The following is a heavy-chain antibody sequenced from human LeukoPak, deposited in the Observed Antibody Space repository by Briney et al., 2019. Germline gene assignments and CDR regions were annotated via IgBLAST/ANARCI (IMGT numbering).Heavy chain of an antibody. Sequence: PSDTPSLTCTVSGDSVSGYYGSWIRQPPGKGLEWIGYFYTSANTNYNPSLKSRVTMSVDTSKNQFSLKLTSVTAADTAVYYCARGLRDEERHYGYYYMDVWGKGTTVTVSS. J-gene: IGHJ6*03. CDR1: GDSVSGYY. V-gene: IGHV4-4*09. D-gene: IGHD3-22*01. CDR3: ARGLRDEERHYGYYYMDV. CDR2: FYTSANT.